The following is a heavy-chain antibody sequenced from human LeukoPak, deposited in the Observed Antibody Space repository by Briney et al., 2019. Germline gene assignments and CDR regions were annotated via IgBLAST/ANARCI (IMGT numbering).Heavy chain of an antibody. J-gene: IGHJ4*02. CDR1: GYTFIGYY. CDR3: ARGDRYFDWLRPLPYYFDY. Sequence: GASVKVSCKASGYTFIGYYMHWVRQAPGQGLEWMGWINPNSGGTNYAQKFQGRVTMTRDTSTSTVYMELSSLRSEDTAVYYCARGDRYFDWLRPLPYYFDYWGQGTLVTVSS. CDR2: INPNSGGT. V-gene: IGHV1-2*02. D-gene: IGHD3-9*01.